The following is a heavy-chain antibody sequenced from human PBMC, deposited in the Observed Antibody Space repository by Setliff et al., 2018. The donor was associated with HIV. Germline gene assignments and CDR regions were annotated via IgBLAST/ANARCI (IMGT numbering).Heavy chain of an antibody. J-gene: IGHJ5*02. CDR3: ARALYGDYGGDINWFDP. Sequence: ASVKVSCKASGYTFTDYTMIWVRQAPGQGLEWMGWINTHTGSPTYAQAFTGRFVFSVDTSVSTAYLQFSSLKAEDTAVYYCARALYGDYGGDINWFDPWGQGTLVTVSS. CDR1: GYTFTDYT. V-gene: IGHV7-4-1*02. CDR2: INTHTGSP. D-gene: IGHD4-17*01.